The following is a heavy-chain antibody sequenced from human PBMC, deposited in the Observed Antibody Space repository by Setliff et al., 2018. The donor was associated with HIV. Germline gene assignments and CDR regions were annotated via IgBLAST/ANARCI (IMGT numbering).Heavy chain of an antibody. D-gene: IGHD3-22*01. J-gene: IGHJ3*02. V-gene: IGHV3-21*01. CDR3: ARPGLDYYDSSSYLHAYDAFDI. Sequence: GGSLRLFCSASGFTFSSFSINWVRQAPGKGLEWVSSISSSSSYIYYADSVKGRFTISRDNAKNSLFLQMNSLRAEDTAVYYCARPGLDYYDSSSYLHAYDAFDIWGQGTMVTVS. CDR2: ISSSSSYI. CDR1: GFTFSSFS.